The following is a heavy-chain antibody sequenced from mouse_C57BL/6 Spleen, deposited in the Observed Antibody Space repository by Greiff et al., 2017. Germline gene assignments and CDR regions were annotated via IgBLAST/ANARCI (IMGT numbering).Heavy chain of an antibody. D-gene: IGHD3-1*01. V-gene: IGHV5-17*01. J-gene: IGHJ4*01. CDR2: ISSGSSTI. CDR3: AREGHYDAMDY. Sequence: EVHLVESGGGLVKPGGSLKLSCAASGFTFSDYGMHWVRQAPEKGLEWVAYISSGSSTIYYADTVKGRFTISRDNAKNTLFLQMTSLRSEDTAMYYCAREGHYDAMDYWGQGTSVTVSS. CDR1: GFTFSDYG.